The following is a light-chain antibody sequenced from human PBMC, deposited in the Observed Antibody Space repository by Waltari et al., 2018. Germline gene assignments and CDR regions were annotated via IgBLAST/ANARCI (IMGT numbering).Light chain of an antibody. Sequence: QSALTQPSSVSGSPGQSITIPCTGTSSDVGSYNLVSWYQHHPGKAPKPMIYEVNKRPSGVSNRFSGSKSGNTASLTISGLQADDEADYYCCSYAGTSTPVVFGGGTKLTVL. CDR3: CSYAGTSTPVV. V-gene: IGLV2-23*02. CDR1: SSDVGSYNL. J-gene: IGLJ2*01. CDR2: EVN.